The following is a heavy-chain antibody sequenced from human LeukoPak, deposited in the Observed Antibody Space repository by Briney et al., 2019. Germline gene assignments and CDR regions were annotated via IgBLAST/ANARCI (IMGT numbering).Heavy chain of an antibody. V-gene: IGHV3-21*01. CDR1: GFTFSAYS. Sequence: GGSLRLSCAASGFTFSAYSMNWVRQAPGEGLEWVSSIGAAGSHIYYADSMKGRFTISRDNAKNSLYLQMNSLRAEDTALYYCARGRYCSRTSCENFDYWAQGTLVTVSS. J-gene: IGHJ4*02. CDR3: ARGRYCSRTSCENFDY. D-gene: IGHD2-2*01. CDR2: IGAAGSHI.